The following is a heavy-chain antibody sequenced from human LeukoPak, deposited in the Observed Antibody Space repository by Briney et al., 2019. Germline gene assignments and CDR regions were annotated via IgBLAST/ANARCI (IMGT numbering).Heavy chain of an antibody. D-gene: IGHD6-13*01. CDR1: GFTFSSYW. CDR3: ARDGAASGHYIDL. CDR2: IRLDGGEK. V-gene: IGHV3-7*01. J-gene: IGHJ4*01. Sequence: VGSLRLSCAVSGFTFSSYWMNWVRQAPGKGLEWVASIRLDGGEKSYVDSVKGRFTISRDNTKNSLYLQMSSLRAEDTAVYFCARDGAASGHYIDLWGQGTLVTVSS.